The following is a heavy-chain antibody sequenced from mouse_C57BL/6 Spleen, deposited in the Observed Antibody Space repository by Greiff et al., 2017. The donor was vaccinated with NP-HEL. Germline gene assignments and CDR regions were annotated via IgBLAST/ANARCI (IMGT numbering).Heavy chain of an antibody. CDR3: ARLGTTVVAYYFDY. Sequence: VKLMESGAELVRPGTSVKMSCKASGYTFTNYWIGWAKQRPGHGLEWIGDIYPGGGYTNYNEKFKGKATLTADKSSSTAYMQFSSLTSEDSAIYYCARLGTTVVAYYFDYWGQGTTLTVSS. CDR2: IYPGGGYT. D-gene: IGHD1-1*01. V-gene: IGHV1-63*01. J-gene: IGHJ2*01. CDR1: GYTFTNYW.